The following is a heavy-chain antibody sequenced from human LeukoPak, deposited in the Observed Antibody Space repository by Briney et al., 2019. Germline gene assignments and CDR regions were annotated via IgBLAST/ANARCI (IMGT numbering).Heavy chain of an antibody. J-gene: IGHJ4*02. V-gene: IGHV4-31*03. CDR3: ASSLLGGYCSGGSCYNY. D-gene: IGHD2-15*01. CDR2: IYYSGST. Sequence: SQTLSLTCTVSGGSISSGGYYWSWIRQHPGTGLEWIGFIYYSGSTYYNPSLKSRVTISVDTSKNQFSLKLSSVTAADTAVYYCASSLLGGYCSGGSCYNYWGQGTLVTVSS. CDR1: GGSISSGGYY.